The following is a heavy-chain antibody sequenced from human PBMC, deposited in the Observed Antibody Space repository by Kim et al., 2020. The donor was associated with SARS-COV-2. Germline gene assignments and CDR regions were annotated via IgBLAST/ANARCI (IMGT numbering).Heavy chain of an antibody. CDR1: GYSFTSYW. J-gene: IGHJ4*02. D-gene: IGHD1-26*01. CDR2: IYPGDSDT. V-gene: IGHV5-51*01. Sequence: GESLKISCKGSGYSFTSYWIGWVRQMPGKGLEWMGIIYPGDSDTRYSPSFQGQVTISADKSISTAYLQWSSLKASDTAMYYCARLANSRGAWELHFFDYWGQGTLVTVSS. CDR3: ARLANSRGAWELHFFDY.